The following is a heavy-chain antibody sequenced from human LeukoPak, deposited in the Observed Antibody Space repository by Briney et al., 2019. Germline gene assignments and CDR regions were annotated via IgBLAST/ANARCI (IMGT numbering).Heavy chain of an antibody. CDR2: INPNSGGT. J-gene: IGHJ5*02. CDR3: ARAARISAAGTSWFDP. CDR1: GYTFTGCY. V-gene: IGHV1-2*02. Sequence: GASVKVSCKASGYTFTGCYMHWVRQAPGQGLEWMGWINPNSGGTNYAQKFQGRVTMTRDTSISTAYMELSRLRSDDTAVYYCARAARISAAGTSWFDPWGQGTLVTVSS. D-gene: IGHD6-13*01.